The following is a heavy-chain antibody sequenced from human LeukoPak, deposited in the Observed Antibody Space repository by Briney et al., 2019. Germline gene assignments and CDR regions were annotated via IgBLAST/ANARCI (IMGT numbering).Heavy chain of an antibody. V-gene: IGHV3-30*18. Sequence: GGSLRLSCAASGFTFSSYGMHWVRQAPGKGLEWVAVISYDGSNKYYADSVKGRFTISRDNSKNTLYLQMNSLRAEDTAVYYCAKEPLETLGMDVWGQGTTVTVSS. J-gene: IGHJ6*02. CDR2: ISYDGSNK. CDR1: GFTFSSYG. CDR3: AKEPLETLGMDV.